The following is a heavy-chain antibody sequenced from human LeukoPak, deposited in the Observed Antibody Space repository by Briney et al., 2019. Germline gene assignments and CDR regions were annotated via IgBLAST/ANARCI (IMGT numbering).Heavy chain of an antibody. D-gene: IGHD3-22*01. CDR3: ASINYYDSRGDDY. J-gene: IGHJ4*02. V-gene: IGHV4-34*01. Sequence: SETLSLTCAVYGGSFSGYYWSWIRQPPGKGLEWIGEINHSGSTNYNPSLKSRVTISVDTSKNQFSLKLSSVTAADTAVYYCASINYYDSRGDDYWGQGTLVTVSS. CDR2: INHSGST. CDR1: GGSFSGYY.